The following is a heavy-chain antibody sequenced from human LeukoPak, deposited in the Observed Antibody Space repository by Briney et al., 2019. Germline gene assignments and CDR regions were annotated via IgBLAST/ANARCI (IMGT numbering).Heavy chain of an antibody. V-gene: IGHV1-8*01. Sequence: PVKVSSKPSGYTLATYDINWVRQAAGQGVGWMGWMSPNSGRTGYAQNFQGRITITRNTSISTAYMELSSRRSEDTAVYYCTRETSSRYLDYWGQGTLVTVSS. CDR3: TRETSSRYLDY. CDR2: MSPNSGRT. CDR1: GYTLATYD. J-gene: IGHJ4*02.